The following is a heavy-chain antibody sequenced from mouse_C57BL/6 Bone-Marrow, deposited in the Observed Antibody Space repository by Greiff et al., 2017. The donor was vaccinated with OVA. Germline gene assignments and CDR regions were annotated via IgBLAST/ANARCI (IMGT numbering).Heavy chain of an antibody. CDR3: ARYGGYYLDY. J-gene: IGHJ2*01. CDR1: GYSITSDY. V-gene: IGHV3-8*01. Sequence: EVQLQESGPGLAKPSQPLSLTCSVTGYSITSDYWNWLRKFPGNKLEYMGYISSSGSTYYNPSLKSRISITRDKSKNQYYLQLNSVTTEDTATYYGARYGGYYLDYWGQGTTLTVSS. D-gene: IGHD1-1*02. CDR2: ISSSGST.